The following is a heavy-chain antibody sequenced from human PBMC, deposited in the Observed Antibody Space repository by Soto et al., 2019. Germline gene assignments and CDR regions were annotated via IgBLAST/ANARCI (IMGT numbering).Heavy chain of an antibody. CDR1: GGTFSNYA. J-gene: IGHJ1*01. Sequence: QVQLVQSGAEVKKPGSSVKVSCKASGGTFSNYALDWVRQAPGQGLEWMGGIIPIFGTVRHAQNFQGRVTITADESTATAYMELSSLRYEDTAMYYCATCGVRDYDEHSGWRWGQVTLVTVSS. CDR3: ATCGVRDYDEHSGWR. CDR2: IIPIFGTV. V-gene: IGHV1-69*12. D-gene: IGHD3-22*01.